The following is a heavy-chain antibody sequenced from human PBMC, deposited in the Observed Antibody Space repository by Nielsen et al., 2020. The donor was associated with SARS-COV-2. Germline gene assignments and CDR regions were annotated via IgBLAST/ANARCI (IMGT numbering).Heavy chain of an antibody. J-gene: IGHJ4*02. Sequence: GGSLRLSCAASGFTFSSYEMNWVRQAPGKGLEWVSYISSSSSTIYYADSVKGRFTISRDNAKNSLYLQMNSLRDEDTAVYYCARDLDSQSDCGGDCPPSGDYWGQGTLVTVSS. CDR3: ARDLDSQSDCGGDCPPSGDY. CDR1: GFTFSSYE. D-gene: IGHD2-21*02. CDR2: ISSSSSTI. V-gene: IGHV3-48*02.